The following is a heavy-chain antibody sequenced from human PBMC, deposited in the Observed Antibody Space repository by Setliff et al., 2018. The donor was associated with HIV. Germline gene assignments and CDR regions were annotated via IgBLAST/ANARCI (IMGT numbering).Heavy chain of an antibody. V-gene: IGHV1-69*13. Sequence: SVKVSCKASGGTFSSYPISWVRQAPGQGLEWMGGIIPVFGTTHYAQKFQGRVTVTADESTSTAYMQLSSLRSDDTAVYYCARGRNYDSSGYGDYYYYMDVWGKGTTVTVSS. D-gene: IGHD3-22*01. CDR3: ARGRNYDSSGYGDYYYYMDV. J-gene: IGHJ6*03. CDR2: IIPVFGTT. CDR1: GGTFSSYP.